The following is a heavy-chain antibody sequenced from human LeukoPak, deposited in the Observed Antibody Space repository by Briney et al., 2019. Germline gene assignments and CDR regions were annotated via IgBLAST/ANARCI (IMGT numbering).Heavy chain of an antibody. D-gene: IGHD5-12*01. Sequence: PSETLSLTCTVSGDSTYISIYYWGWIRQPPGKRLPWIGSIDYSGSTYYNPSLKSRATISIDTSKNQFSLKLSSVTAADTAVYYCARAESGYDTPFDYWGQGTLVTVSS. CDR1: GDSTYISIYY. CDR3: ARAESGYDTPFDY. CDR2: IDYSGST. J-gene: IGHJ4*02. V-gene: IGHV4-39*07.